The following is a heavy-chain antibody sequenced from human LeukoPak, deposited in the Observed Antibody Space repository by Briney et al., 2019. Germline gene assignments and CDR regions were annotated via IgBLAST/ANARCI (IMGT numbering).Heavy chain of an antibody. D-gene: IGHD5-12*01. Sequence: SETLSLTCTVSGGSISTYYWSWIRQPAGKGLEWIGRVHGSGNTKYNPLFMSRVTISVDTSKNQFSLKLSFVTAADTAVYYCARVGSGYDYFDDWGQGNLVTVSS. CDR3: ARVGSGYDYFDD. J-gene: IGHJ4*02. V-gene: IGHV4-4*07. CDR2: VHGSGNT. CDR1: GGSISTYY.